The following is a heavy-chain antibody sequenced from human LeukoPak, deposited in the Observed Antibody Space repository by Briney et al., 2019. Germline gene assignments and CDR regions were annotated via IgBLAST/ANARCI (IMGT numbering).Heavy chain of an antibody. Sequence: PSQTLSLTCTVSGGSISSGDYYWSWIRQPPGKGLEWIGYIYYSGSTYYNPSLKSRVTISVDTSKNQFSLKLSSVTAADTAVYYCARDGPRGIEAAGMDYWGQGTLVTVSS. CDR3: ARDGPRGIEAAGMDY. V-gene: IGHV4-30-4*01. CDR1: GGSISSGDYY. D-gene: IGHD6-13*01. CDR2: IYYSGST. J-gene: IGHJ4*02.